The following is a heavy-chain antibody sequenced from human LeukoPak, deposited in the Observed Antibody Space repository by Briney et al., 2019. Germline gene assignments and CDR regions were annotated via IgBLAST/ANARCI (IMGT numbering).Heavy chain of an antibody. Sequence: GGSLRLSCVVSGITLANYGMSWVRQAPGKGLEWVAGVSGSGGSTNYADSVKGRFTISKDNPKNTLYLQMNSLRAEDTAVYFCAKRGVVIRVILVGFHKEAYYFDSWGQGALVTVSS. CDR2: VSGSGGST. CDR1: GITLANYG. CDR3: AKRGVVIRVILVGFHKEAYYFDS. V-gene: IGHV3-23*01. D-gene: IGHD3-22*01. J-gene: IGHJ4*02.